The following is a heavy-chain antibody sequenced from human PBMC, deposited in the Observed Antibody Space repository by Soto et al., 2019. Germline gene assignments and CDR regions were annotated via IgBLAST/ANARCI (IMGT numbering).Heavy chain of an antibody. CDR2: MNEDGGTT. CDR1: GFSFSSYW. D-gene: IGHD2-21*01. J-gene: IGHJ6*02. V-gene: IGHV3-74*02. CDR3: ASDFPGRADV. Sequence: EVQLVESGGGLVRPGGSLRLSCAASGFSFSSYWMHWVRQVPGKGLVWVARMNEDGGTTDYADSVKGRFTISRDNAKNTLYLQMNSLRVEDTAVYYCASDFPGRADVWGQGTTVTVSS.